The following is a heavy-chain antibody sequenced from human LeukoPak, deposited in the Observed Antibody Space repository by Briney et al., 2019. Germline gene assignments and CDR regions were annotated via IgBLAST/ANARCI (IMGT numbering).Heavy chain of an antibody. Sequence: ASVKVSCKASGYTFTSYDINWVRQATGQGLEWMGWMNPNSGNTGHAQKFQGRVTMTRNTSISTAYMELSSLRSEDTAVYYCAREVEDCSGGSCNLDKFDPWGQGTLVTVSS. CDR2: MNPNSGNT. CDR3: AREVEDCSGGSCNLDKFDP. V-gene: IGHV1-8*01. D-gene: IGHD2-15*01. J-gene: IGHJ5*02. CDR1: GYTFTSYD.